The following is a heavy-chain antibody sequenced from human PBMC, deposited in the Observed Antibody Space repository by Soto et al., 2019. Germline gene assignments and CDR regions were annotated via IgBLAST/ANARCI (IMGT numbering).Heavy chain of an antibody. CDR2: ISGSGGST. V-gene: IGHV3-23*01. J-gene: IGHJ6*02. Sequence: EVQLLESGGGLVQPGGSLRLSCAASGFTFSSYAMSWVRQAPGKGLEWVSAISGSGGSTYYADSVEGRFTISRDNSKNTLYLQMNSLRAEDTAVYYCAEDRVDYDCWSGFRYGYYCGMDVWGQGTTVAVSS. CDR3: AEDRVDYDCWSGFRYGYYCGMDV. CDR1: GFTFSSYA. D-gene: IGHD3-3*01.